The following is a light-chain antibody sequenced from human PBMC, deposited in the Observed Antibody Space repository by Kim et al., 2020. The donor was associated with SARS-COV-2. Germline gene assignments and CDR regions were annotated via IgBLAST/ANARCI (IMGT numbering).Light chain of an antibody. CDR1: SSDVGGYTY. CDR2: DVS. V-gene: IGLV2-14*01. J-gene: IGLJ2*01. Sequence: LTQPASVSGSPGQSITIPCTGTSSDVGGYTYVSWYQQHPGKAPKLMIYDVSKRPSGVSNRFSGSKSGNTASLPISGLQAEDEADYYCSSYTSSSTFVVFGGGTRLT. CDR3: SSYTSSSTFVV.